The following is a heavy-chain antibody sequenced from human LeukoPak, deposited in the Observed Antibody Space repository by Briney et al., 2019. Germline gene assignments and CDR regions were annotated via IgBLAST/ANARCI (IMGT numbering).Heavy chain of an antibody. J-gene: IGHJ4*02. CDR2: ISYDGSNK. V-gene: IGHV3-30-3*01. Sequence: GGSLRLSCAASGFTFSSYAMHWVRQAPGKGLEWVAVISYDGSNKYYADSVKGRFTISRDNSKNTLYLQMNSLRAEDTAVYYCVISRAGTYYWGQGTLVTVSS. CDR3: VISRAGTYY. D-gene: IGHD6-19*01. CDR1: GFTFSSYA.